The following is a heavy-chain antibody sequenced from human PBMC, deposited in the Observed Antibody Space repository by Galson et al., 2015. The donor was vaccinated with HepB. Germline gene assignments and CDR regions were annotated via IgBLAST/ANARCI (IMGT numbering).Heavy chain of an antibody. CDR3: ARDIKQPTRGTHFDY. Sequence: SVKVSCKASGYTFTSYYMHWVRQAPGQGLEWMGIINPSGGSTSYAQKFQGRVTMTRDTSTSTVYMELSSLRSEDTAVYYCARDIKQPTRGTHFDYWGQGTLVTVSS. D-gene: IGHD1/OR15-1a*01. CDR2: INPSGGST. V-gene: IGHV1-46*01. CDR1: GYTFTSYY. J-gene: IGHJ4*02.